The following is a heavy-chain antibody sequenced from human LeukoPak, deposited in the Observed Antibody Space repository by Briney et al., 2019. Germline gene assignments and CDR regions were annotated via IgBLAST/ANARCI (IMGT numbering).Heavy chain of an antibody. CDR3: ARGRRGYCSSTSCYSSSFDP. CDR1: GGSIRSSYYY. D-gene: IGHD2-2*01. CDR2: INHSGST. Sequence: SETLSLTCTVSGGSIRSSYYYWGWIRQPPGKGLEWIGEINHSGSTNYNPSLKSRVTISVDTSKNQFSLKLSSVTAADTAVYYCARGRRGYCSSTSCYSSSFDPWGQGTLVTVSS. V-gene: IGHV4-39*07. J-gene: IGHJ5*02.